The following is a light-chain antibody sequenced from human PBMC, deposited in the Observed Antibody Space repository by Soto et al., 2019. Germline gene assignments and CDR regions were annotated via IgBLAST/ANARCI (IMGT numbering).Light chain of an antibody. V-gene: IGKV3-20*01. J-gene: IGKJ1*01. CDR3: QQYGSSGT. CDR1: QTFGSSY. Sequence: EIVLTQSPGTLSLSPGHRATLSCRASQTFGSSYLAWYQQKPGQAPRLLIYDASNRATGIPDRFSGSGSGTDFTLTISRLEPEDFAVYYCQQYGSSGTFGQGTKVDIK. CDR2: DAS.